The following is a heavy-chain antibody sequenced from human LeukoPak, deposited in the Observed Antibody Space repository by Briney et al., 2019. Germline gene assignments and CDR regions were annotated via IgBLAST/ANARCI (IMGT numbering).Heavy chain of an antibody. Sequence: PSETLSLTCTVSGGSVSSGSYYWSWIRQPPGKGLEWIGYIYYSGSTNYNPSLKSRVTISVDTSKNQFSLKLSSVTAADTAVYYCARDRYGSGSYYTFDYWGQGTLVTVSS. J-gene: IGHJ4*02. CDR1: GGSVSSGSYY. CDR2: IYYSGST. CDR3: ARDRYGSGSYYTFDY. V-gene: IGHV4-61*01. D-gene: IGHD3-10*01.